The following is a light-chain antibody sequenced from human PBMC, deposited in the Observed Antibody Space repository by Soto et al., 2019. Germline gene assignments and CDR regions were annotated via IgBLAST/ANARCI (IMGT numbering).Light chain of an antibody. Sequence: QSVLTQPASVSGSPGQSITISCTGTSSDVGGYNYVSWYQQHPGKAPKLMIYDVSNRPSGVSNRFSGSTSGNTASLTISGLQAEDEDDYYCSSYTSSSTRVFVGGTKLTVL. V-gene: IGLV2-14*01. J-gene: IGLJ2*01. CDR3: SSYTSSSTRV. CDR2: DVS. CDR1: SSDVGGYNY.